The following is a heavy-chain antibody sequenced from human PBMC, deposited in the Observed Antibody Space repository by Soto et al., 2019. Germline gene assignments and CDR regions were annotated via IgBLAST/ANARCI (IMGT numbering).Heavy chain of an antibody. CDR3: ARRERYYGSPGWFDP. CDR1: GASINNFAYY. V-gene: IGHV4-39*01. D-gene: IGHD3-10*01. CDR2: VYYNENT. J-gene: IGHJ5*01. Sequence: SETLSLTCPVSGASINNFAYYWSWIRQPPGKGLEWIGTVYYNENTYYNPSLKSRVAISVDTAKNQFSLNLRSVTAADTAIYFCARRERYYGSPGWFDPWGQGXLVTVSS.